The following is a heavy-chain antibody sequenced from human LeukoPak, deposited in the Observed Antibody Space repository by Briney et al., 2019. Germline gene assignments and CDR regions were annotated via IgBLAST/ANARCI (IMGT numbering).Heavy chain of an antibody. CDR2: IHSSGST. Sequence: SETLSLTCTVSGVSINDYYWSWVRQPPGKGLEWIGFIHSSGSTNYNPSLKSRVTISVDTSKSQFSLRLGSVTAADTAVFYCARLSPLRQVGAYRYHAMDVWGQGTTVTVSS. V-gene: IGHV4-4*08. CDR3: ARLSPLRQVGAYRYHAMDV. J-gene: IGHJ6*02. D-gene: IGHD5-18*01. CDR1: GVSINDYY.